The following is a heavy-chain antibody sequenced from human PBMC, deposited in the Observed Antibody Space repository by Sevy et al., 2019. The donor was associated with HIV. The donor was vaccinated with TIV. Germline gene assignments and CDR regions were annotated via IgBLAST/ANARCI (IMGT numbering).Heavy chain of an antibody. V-gene: IGHV3-30*18. D-gene: IGHD1-26*01. Sequence: GGSLRLSCAASGFTFSSYGMHWVRQAPGKGLEWVAVISYDGSNKYYADSVKGRFTISRDNSKNTLYLQMNSLRVEDTAVYYCAKALAVGVGATRGFYYYSCMDVWGQGTTVTVSS. J-gene: IGHJ6*02. CDR2: ISYDGSNK. CDR3: AKALAVGVGATRGFYYYSCMDV. CDR1: GFTFSSYG.